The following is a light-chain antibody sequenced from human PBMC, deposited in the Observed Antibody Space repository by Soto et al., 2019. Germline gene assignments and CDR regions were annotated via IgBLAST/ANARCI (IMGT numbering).Light chain of an antibody. CDR1: QSVTSRF. CDR2: GVS. V-gene: IGKV3-20*01. Sequence: EIVLTQFPATLSLSPGERATLSCRASQSVTSRFLAWYQQKPAQPPRLLIYGVSSRAAGIPDRFSGSGSGTDFTLTITRLEPEDFAVYYCQQYDSSRTFGQGTKVEMK. CDR3: QQYDSSRT. J-gene: IGKJ1*01.